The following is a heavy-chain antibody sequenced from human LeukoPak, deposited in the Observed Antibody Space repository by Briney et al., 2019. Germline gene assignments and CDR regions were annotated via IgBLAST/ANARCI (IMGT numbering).Heavy chain of an antibody. D-gene: IGHD3-16*01. Sequence: AAVKVSCRTGGYTFISYYMHGVRQAPGQGLEGMVWINPNSGGTNCAQELQGRGTVIRGTHISTAYMELRWLRSGDAAVSYCEREGGRRYLIDDWGQGTLVPSPQ. J-gene: IGHJ4*02. CDR1: GYTFISYY. V-gene: IGHV1-2*02. CDR2: INPNSGGT. CDR3: EREGGRRYLIDD.